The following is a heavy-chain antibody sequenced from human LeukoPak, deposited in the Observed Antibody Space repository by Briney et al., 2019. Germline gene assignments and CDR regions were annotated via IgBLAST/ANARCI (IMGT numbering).Heavy chain of an antibody. Sequence: GGSLRLSCAASGFTFRTYSMNWVRQAPGKGLEWVSSISSSSDYVYYADSVKGRFTISRDNAKNSMYLQMNSLRAEDTAVYYCAKYHRPGEEPPTYFDYWGQGTLVTVSS. J-gene: IGHJ4*02. CDR3: AKYHRPGEEPPTYFDY. V-gene: IGHV3-21*04. CDR2: ISSSSDYV. CDR1: GFTFRTYS. D-gene: IGHD3-10*01.